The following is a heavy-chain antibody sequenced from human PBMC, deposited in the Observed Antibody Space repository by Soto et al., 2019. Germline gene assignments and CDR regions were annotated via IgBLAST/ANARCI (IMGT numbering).Heavy chain of an antibody. V-gene: IGHV1-46*01. J-gene: IGHJ6*02. CDR2: SNPSGGST. CDR3: ARPRDSSGYYSGYYGMDV. Sequence: ASVKVSCKASGYTFTSYYMHWVLQAPGQGLEWMGISNPSGGSTSYAQKFQGRVTITADESTSTAYMELSSLRSEDTAVYYCARPRDSSGYYSGYYGMDVWGQGTTVTVSS. CDR1: GYTFTSYY. D-gene: IGHD3-22*01.